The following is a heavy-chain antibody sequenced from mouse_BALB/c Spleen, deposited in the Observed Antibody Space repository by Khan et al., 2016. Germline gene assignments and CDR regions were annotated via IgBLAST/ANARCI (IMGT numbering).Heavy chain of an antibody. CDR2: INTNTGEP. CDR1: GYTFTNSG. D-gene: IGHD1-1*01. CDR3: AEDYYGSNWFAY. Sequence: QIQLVQSGPELKKPGETVKISCKASGYTFTNSGMNWVKQAPGKGLKWMGWINTNTGEPTYAEEFKGRFAFSLETSASTAYLQINNLKNEDTATYFCAEDYYGSNWFAYWGQGTLVTVSA. J-gene: IGHJ3*01. V-gene: IGHV9-3*02.